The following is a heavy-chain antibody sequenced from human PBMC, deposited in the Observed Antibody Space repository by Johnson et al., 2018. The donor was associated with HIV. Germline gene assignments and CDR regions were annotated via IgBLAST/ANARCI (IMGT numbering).Heavy chain of an antibody. J-gene: IGHJ3*02. CDR1: GFTFSSYA. CDR3: AREGITMIVVVIKGAFDI. CDR2: ISYDGSYK. Sequence: QVQLVESGGGLVKPGGSLRLSCAASGFTFSSYAMHWVRQAPGKGLEWVAVISYDGSYKYYADSVKGRFTISSDNSKNTLYLQMNSLSAEDTAVDYCAREGITMIVVVIKGAFDIWGQGTMVTVSS. V-gene: IGHV3-30-3*01. D-gene: IGHD3-22*01.